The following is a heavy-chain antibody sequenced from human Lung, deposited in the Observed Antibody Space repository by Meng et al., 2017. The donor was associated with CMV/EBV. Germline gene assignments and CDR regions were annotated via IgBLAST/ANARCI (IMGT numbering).Heavy chain of an antibody. CDR2: INPSDNTT. Sequence: ASVXVSXKASGYTLTNYYIHWVRQAPGQGLEWMGIINPSDNTTIYAQKFQGRVTMTRDTSTSTVYMELSSLRSDDTALYYCARDLGYSSSWYFQYYFDCWXQGNXVNGAS. J-gene: IGHJ4*02. CDR1: GYTLTNYY. V-gene: IGHV1-46*01. D-gene: IGHD6-13*01. CDR3: ARDLGYSSSWYFQYYFDC.